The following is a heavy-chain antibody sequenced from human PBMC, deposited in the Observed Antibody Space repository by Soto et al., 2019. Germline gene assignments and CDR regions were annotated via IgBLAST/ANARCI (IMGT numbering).Heavy chain of an antibody. CDR2: INAGNGNT. CDR3: ARAVAVPASCDY. V-gene: IGHV1-3*01. Sequence: GASVKVSCKASGYSFTSYAMHWVRQAPGQRLEWMGWINAGNGNTKYSQKFQGRVTITRDTSASTAYMELSSLRSEDTAMYYCARAVAVPASCDYWGQGTQVTVSS. CDR1: GYSFTSYA. D-gene: IGHD6-19*01. J-gene: IGHJ4*02.